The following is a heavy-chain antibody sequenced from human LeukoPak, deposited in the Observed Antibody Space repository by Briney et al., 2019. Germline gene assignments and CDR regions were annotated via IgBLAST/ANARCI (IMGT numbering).Heavy chain of an antibody. CDR3: ARATRRDWGQYYFDY. J-gene: IGHJ4*02. CDR1: GGSFSGYY. Sequence: SETLSLTCAVFGGSFSGYYWSWIRQSPGKGLEWIGEINHSRTTNCNPSLKSRVTISVDTSKNQFSLKLTSVTAADTAVYYCARATRRDWGQYYFDYWGQGTLVTVSS. D-gene: IGHD7-27*01. CDR2: INHSRTT. V-gene: IGHV4-34*01.